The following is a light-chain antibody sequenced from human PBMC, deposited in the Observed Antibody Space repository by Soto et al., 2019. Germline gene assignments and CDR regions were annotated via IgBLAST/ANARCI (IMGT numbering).Light chain of an antibody. V-gene: IGLV2-14*01. J-gene: IGLJ2*01. CDR3: SSYTTSSTVL. CDR1: SSDIGGYNY. Sequence: QSVLTQPASVSGSPGQSITISCTGGSSDIGGYNYVSWYQQHPGTAPKLMIYEVSNRPSGVSNRFSGSKSGNTASLTISGLQAEDEADYYCSSYTTSSTVLFAGGTKVTVL. CDR2: EVS.